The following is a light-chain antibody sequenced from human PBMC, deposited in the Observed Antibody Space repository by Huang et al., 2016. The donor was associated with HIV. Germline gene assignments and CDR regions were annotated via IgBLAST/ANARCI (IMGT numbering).Light chain of an antibody. CDR2: RAS. CDR3: QQYNTYLYT. CDR1: QNINAW. V-gene: IGKV1-5*03. Sequence: DIQMTQSPSTLSASVGDRVTITCRASQNINAWLAWYQQKPGKAPNLLMYRASSLQVGVPSRFNGSGSGTEFTLTIASLQPDDLGTYYCQQYNTYLYTFGQGTKLEI. J-gene: IGKJ2*01.